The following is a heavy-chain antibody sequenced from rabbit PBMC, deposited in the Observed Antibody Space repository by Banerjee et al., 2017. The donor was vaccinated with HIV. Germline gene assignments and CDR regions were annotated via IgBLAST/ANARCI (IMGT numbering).Heavy chain of an antibody. CDR2: IYTSTGST. CDR3: ARDLTGVTGWNFNL. D-gene: IGHD7-1*01. V-gene: IGHV1S40*01. CDR1: GSSFSSNV. J-gene: IGHJ4*01. Sequence: QSLEESGGDLVKPGASLTLTCTTSGSSFSSNVMCWVRQAPGKGPEWIASIYTSTGSTYYANWAKGRFTISRTSSTTVTLQMTSLTAADTATYFCARDLTGVTGWNFNLWGQGTLVTVS.